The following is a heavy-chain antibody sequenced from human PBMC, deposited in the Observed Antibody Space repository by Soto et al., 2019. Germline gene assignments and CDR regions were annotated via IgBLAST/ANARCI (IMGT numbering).Heavy chain of an antibody. J-gene: IGHJ1*01. Sequence: GGSLRLSCAASGFTFSSYAMHWVRQAPGKGLEWVAVISYDGSNKYYADSVKGRFTISRDNSKNTLYLQMNSLRAEDTAVYYCARATGAVVVPAATRAEYLQHWGQGTLVTVSS. CDR3: ARATGAVVVPAATRAEYLQH. CDR2: ISYDGSNK. D-gene: IGHD2-2*01. V-gene: IGHV3-30*04. CDR1: GFTFSSYA.